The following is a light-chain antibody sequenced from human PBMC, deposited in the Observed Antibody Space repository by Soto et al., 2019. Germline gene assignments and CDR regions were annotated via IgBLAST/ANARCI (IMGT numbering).Light chain of an antibody. J-gene: IGLJ2*01. V-gene: IGLV2-14*01. CDR2: EVS. Sequence: QSALTQPASVSGSPGQSITNSCTGTSSDVGGYNYVSWYQQHPGAVPQLILYEVSNRPSGVSSRFAGSKSGNTASLTISGLQAEDEADYYCSSYTSGSTVVFGGGTQLTVL. CDR3: SSYTSGSTVV. CDR1: SSDVGGYNY.